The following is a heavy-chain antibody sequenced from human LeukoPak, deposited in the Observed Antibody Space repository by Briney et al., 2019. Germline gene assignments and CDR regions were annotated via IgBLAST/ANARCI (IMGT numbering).Heavy chain of an antibody. J-gene: IGHJ4*02. V-gene: IGHV4-59*01. Sequence: SETLSLTCTVACGSIAISCCGCVRQPPGEGLEWIGYIYYAGSTNYNPSLKSRVTISVGASKNQVYLNLTSASAADTDVYYCARYTGNGGYFWGQGTLVTVSS. D-gene: IGHD3-22*01. CDR1: CGSIAISC. CDR3: ARYTGNGGYF. CDR2: IYYAGST.